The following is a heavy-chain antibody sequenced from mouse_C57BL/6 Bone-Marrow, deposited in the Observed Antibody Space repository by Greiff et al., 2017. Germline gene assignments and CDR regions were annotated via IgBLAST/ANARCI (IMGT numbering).Heavy chain of an antibody. D-gene: IGHD1-1*01. Sequence: VQLKESGGGLVKPGGSLKLSCAASGFTFSSYAMSWVRQTPEKRLEWVATISDGGSYTYYPDNVKGRFTISRDNAKNNLYLQMSHLKSEDTAMYDCARDRVITTVVATPAWFAYWGQGTLVTVSA. CDR1: GFTFSSYA. J-gene: IGHJ3*01. CDR2: ISDGGSYT. CDR3: ARDRVITTVVATPAWFAY. V-gene: IGHV5-4*01.